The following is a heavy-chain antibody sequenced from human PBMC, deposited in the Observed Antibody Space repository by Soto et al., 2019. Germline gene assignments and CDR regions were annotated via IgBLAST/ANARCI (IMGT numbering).Heavy chain of an antibody. V-gene: IGHV3-11*06. CDR2: ISSSSSYT. Sequence: PGGSLRLSCAASGFTFSDYYMSWIRQAPGKGLEWVSYISSSSSYTNYADSVKGRFTISRDNAKNSLYLQMNSLRAEDTAVYYCAREFRRDYEVDYWGQGTLVTVSS. J-gene: IGHJ4*02. CDR1: GFTFSDYY. CDR3: AREFRRDYEVDY. D-gene: IGHD4-17*01.